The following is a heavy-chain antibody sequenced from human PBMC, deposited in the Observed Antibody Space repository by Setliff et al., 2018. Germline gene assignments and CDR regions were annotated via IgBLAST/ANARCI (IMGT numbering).Heavy chain of an antibody. CDR1: GFTFSSYT. CDR2: ISGSGDNT. D-gene: IGHD4-4*01. CDR3: AKGGRLHKTDY. J-gene: IGHJ4*02. V-gene: IGHV3-23*01. Sequence: GGSLRLSCAASGFTFSSYTMSWVRQAPGKGLEWVSVISGSGDNTYYADSVEGRFTISRDNSKNTLYLQMNSLRAEDTSVYYCAKGGRLHKTDYWGQGALVTVSS.